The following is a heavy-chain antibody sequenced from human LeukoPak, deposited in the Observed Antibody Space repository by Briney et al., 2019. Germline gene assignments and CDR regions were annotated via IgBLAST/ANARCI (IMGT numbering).Heavy chain of an antibody. CDR1: GFSFSSYG. V-gene: IGHV3-30*02. CDR2: IRYDGSNK. D-gene: IGHD3-22*01. Sequence: QSGGSLRLSCAASGFSFSSYGMHWVRQAPGKGLEWVAFIRYDGSNKYYADSVKGRFTISRDNSKNTLYLQMNSLRAEDTAVYYCARDDSSGPPYYYGMDVWGQGTTVTVSS. J-gene: IGHJ6*02. CDR3: ARDDSSGPPYYYGMDV.